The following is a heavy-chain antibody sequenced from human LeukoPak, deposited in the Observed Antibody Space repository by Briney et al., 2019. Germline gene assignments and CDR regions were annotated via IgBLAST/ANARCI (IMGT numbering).Heavy chain of an antibody. CDR3: AGGVEITGTKLDY. V-gene: IGHV4-4*09. CDR2: IYTSGST. Sequence: SETLSLTCTVPGGSISSYYWSWIRQPPGKGLGWIGYIYTSGSTNYNPSLTSPVTISVDTSKNQFSLKLSSVTAADTAVYYCAGGVEITGTKLDYWGQGTLVTVSS. J-gene: IGHJ4*02. D-gene: IGHD1-7*01. CDR1: GGSISSYY.